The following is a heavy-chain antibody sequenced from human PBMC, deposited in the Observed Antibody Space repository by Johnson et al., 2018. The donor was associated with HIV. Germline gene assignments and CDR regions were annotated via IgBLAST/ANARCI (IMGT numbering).Heavy chain of an antibody. CDR2: IKSKTDGGTT. CDR1: GFTFSDYY. Sequence: VQLVESGGGLGKPGGSLRLSCAASGFTFSDYYMNWLRQAPGKGLEWVGRIKSKTDGGTTDYAAPVKGRFTISRDNSKNTLYLQMNSLRAEDTAVYYCAKDERIVGAKRWVDAFDIWGQGTMVTVSS. J-gene: IGHJ3*02. CDR3: AKDERIVGAKRWVDAFDI. V-gene: IGHV3-15*01. D-gene: IGHD1-26*01.